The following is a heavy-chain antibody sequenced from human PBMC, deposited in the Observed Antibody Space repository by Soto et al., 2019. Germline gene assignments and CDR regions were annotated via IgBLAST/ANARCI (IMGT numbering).Heavy chain of an antibody. CDR3: ARERDPYYDILADDAFDI. Sequence: QVQLVQSGAEVKKPGASVKVSCKASGYTFTSYGISWVRQAPGQGLEWMGWISAYNGNTNYAQKLQGRGTMTTDTSTSTAYMGLRSLRSDDTAVYYCARERDPYYDILADDAFDIWGQGTMVTVSS. J-gene: IGHJ3*02. CDR1: GYTFTSYG. D-gene: IGHD3-9*01. V-gene: IGHV1-18*01. CDR2: ISAYNGNT.